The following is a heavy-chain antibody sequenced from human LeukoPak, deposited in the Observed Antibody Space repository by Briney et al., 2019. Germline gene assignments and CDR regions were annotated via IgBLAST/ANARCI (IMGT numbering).Heavy chain of an antibody. Sequence: GGSLRLSCAASGFTFSSYGMHWVRQAPGKGLEWVAFIRYDGSNKYYADSVKGRFTISRDNSKNTLYLQMNGLRAEDTAVYYCVKDRWFGEYGTYYMDVWGKGTTVTVSS. CDR2: IRYDGSNK. CDR1: GFTFSSYG. D-gene: IGHD3-10*01. J-gene: IGHJ6*03. V-gene: IGHV3-30*02. CDR3: VKDRWFGEYGTYYMDV.